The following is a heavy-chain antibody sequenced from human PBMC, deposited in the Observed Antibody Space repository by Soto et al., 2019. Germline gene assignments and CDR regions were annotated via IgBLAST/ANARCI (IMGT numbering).Heavy chain of an antibody. V-gene: IGHV3-48*03. Sequence: EVQLVESGGGLVQPGGSLRLSCAASGFTFSSYEMNWVRQAPGKGLEWVSYISSSGSTIYYADSVKGRFTISRDNAKNSLYLQMNSLRAEDTAVYYCARWGMITFGGAAYWGQGTLVTVSS. CDR1: GFTFSSYE. D-gene: IGHD3-16*01. J-gene: IGHJ4*02. CDR3: ARWGMITFGGAAY. CDR2: ISSSGSTI.